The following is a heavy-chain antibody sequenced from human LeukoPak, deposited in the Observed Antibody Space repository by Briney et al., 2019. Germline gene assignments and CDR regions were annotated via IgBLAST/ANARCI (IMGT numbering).Heavy chain of an antibody. CDR3: ARDYLYAFDY. J-gene: IGHJ4*02. V-gene: IGHV3-48*01. CDR2: ISGSGNAK. CDR1: GFSFSSYS. Sequence: GGSLRLSCAASGFSFSSYSMNWVRQAPGKGLERVSYISGSGNAKHYTDSVKGRFTISRDNAKNALYLQMNSLRAEDTAVYFCARDYLYAFDYWGQGTLVTVSS. D-gene: IGHD2-2*01.